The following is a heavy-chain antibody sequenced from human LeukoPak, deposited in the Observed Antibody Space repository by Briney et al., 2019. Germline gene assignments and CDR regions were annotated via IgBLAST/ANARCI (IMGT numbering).Heavy chain of an antibody. V-gene: IGHV3-21*01. D-gene: IGHD1-14*01. CDR2: ISSSSRYI. Sequence: GGSLRLSCAASGFSFSTWGVNWVRQAPGKGLEWVSSISSSSRYIYYADSVKGRFTISRDNAKNSLSLQMNSLRAEDTAVYYCARENHGSFDYWGQGTLVTVSS. J-gene: IGHJ4*02. CDR3: ARENHGSFDY. CDR1: GFSFSTWG.